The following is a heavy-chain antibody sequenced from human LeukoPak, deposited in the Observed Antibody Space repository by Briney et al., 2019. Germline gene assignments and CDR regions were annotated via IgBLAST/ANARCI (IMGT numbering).Heavy chain of an antibody. D-gene: IGHD6-13*01. CDR3: ARGLRYSSSWDNYYYMDV. J-gene: IGHJ6*03. V-gene: IGHV1-8*03. Sequence: ASVKVSCKASGYTFTGYDINWVRQATGQGLEWMGWMNPNSGNTGYAQKFQGRVTITRNTSISTAYMELSSLRSEDTAVYYCARGLRYSSSWDNYYYMDVWGKGTTVTVSS. CDR2: MNPNSGNT. CDR1: GYTFTGYD.